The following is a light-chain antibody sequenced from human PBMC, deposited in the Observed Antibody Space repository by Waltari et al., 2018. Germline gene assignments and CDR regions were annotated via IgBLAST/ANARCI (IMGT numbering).Light chain of an antibody. CDR1: QSVDSH. CDR3: QQRRNWPLT. Sequence: IVLTQSPATLSLSPGERATLSCRASQSVDSHLAWYQQKPGQAPRLLIYDASNRATGIPARFSGSGSGTDFTLTISSLEPEDFAVYYCQQRRNWPLTFGQGTRLEIK. J-gene: IGKJ5*01. V-gene: IGKV3-11*01. CDR2: DAS.